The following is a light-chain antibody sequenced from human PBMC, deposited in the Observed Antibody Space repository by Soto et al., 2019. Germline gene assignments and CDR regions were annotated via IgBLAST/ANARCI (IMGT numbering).Light chain of an antibody. J-gene: IGLJ2*01. CDR1: SSNIGNNA. CDR3: AAWDDSLNVVV. V-gene: IGLV1-36*01. CDR2: YDD. Sequence: QAVLTQPPSVSEAPRQRVTISCSGSSSNIGNNAVNWYQQLPGKAPKLLIYYDDLLPSGVSDRFSGSKSGTSASLAISGLQSEDEADYYWAAWDDSLNVVVFGGGTKVTVL.